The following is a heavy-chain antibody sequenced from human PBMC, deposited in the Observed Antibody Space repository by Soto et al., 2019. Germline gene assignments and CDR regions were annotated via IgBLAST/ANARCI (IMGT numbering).Heavy chain of an antibody. CDR1: GGTFSSYA. D-gene: IGHD5-18*01. CDR2: IIPIFGTA. V-gene: IGHV1-69*01. J-gene: IGHJ6*02. CDR3: AQAPVDTAMEVYYYRMDV. Sequence: QVPLVQSGAEVKKPGSSVKVSCKASGGTFSSYAISWVRQAPGQGLEWMGGIIPIFGTANYAQKFQGRVTITADESTSTAYMELSSLRSEDTDVYYSAQAPVDTAMEVYYYRMDVWGQGTTVTVFS.